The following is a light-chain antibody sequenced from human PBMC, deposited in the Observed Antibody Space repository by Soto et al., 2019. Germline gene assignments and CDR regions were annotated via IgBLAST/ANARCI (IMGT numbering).Light chain of an antibody. CDR2: AAS. CDR3: LQNHNYPRT. J-gene: IGKJ1*01. CDR1: QDISGY. Sequence: IQLTQSPSSLSASVGDRVTITCRASQDISGYLAWYQQRPGKAPKLLIYAASTLQSEVPSRFSGHGSGTDFTLSISSLQPEDFGTYYCLQNHNYPRTFGQGTKVEI. V-gene: IGKV1-9*01.